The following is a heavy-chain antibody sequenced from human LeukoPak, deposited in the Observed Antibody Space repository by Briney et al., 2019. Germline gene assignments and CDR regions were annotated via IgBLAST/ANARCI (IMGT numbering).Heavy chain of an antibody. D-gene: IGHD5-12*01. CDR1: GGSISSGGYS. CDR2: IYYSGST. J-gene: IGHJ6*03. V-gene: IGHV4-30-4*07. CDR3: ARVDSGYDYYYYYYMDV. Sequence: SQTLSLTCAVSGGSISSGGYSWSWIRQPPGKGLEWIGYIYYSGSTYYNPSLKSRVTISVDTSKNQFSLKLSSVTAADTAVYYCARVDSGYDYYYYYYMDVWGKETTVTVSS.